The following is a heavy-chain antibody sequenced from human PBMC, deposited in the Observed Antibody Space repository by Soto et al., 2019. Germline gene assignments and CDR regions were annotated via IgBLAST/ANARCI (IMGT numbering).Heavy chain of an antibody. CDR2: INHSGSA. CDR1: GGSFSGYY. V-gene: IGHV4-34*01. Sequence: PSETLSLTCAIYGGSFSGYYWSWLRQPPGKGLQWIGQINHSGSASYNPSLKSRVTISVHTSNSQFSLELSSVTAADTAVYYCARGLITGSHYSGGWYYFDSWGQGTQVTVSS. D-gene: IGHD6-19*01. J-gene: IGHJ4*02. CDR3: ARGLITGSHYSGGWYYFDS.